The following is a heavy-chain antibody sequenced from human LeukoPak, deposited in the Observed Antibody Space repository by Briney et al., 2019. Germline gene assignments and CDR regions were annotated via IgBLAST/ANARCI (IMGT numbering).Heavy chain of an antibody. Sequence: SETLSLTCTVSGGSIGSGDYYWSWIRQSPGKGLEWIGYIHHSGNTYYNPSLKSRLTISVDTSKNQFSLKLISVTAADTAMYYCGRDRSGYDIIDYWGQGTLVTVSS. CDR3: GRDRSGYDIIDY. D-gene: IGHD5-12*01. V-gene: IGHV4-30-4*01. CDR2: IHHSGNT. CDR1: GGSIGSGDYY. J-gene: IGHJ4*02.